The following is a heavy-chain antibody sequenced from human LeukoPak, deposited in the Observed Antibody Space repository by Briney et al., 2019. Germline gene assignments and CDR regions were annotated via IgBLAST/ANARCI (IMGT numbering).Heavy chain of an antibody. CDR1: EFTFSNYN. CDR3: ARDPYSGSYGNNYYYYMDV. Sequence: SGGSLRLSCEASEFTFSNYNMNWVRQAPGQRLEWVSSITSSSTYVFYADSVKGRFTISRDNAQNSLYPQMNSLRAEDTAVYYCARDPYSGSYGNNYYYYMDVWGKGTTV. V-gene: IGHV3-21*01. CDR2: ITSSSTYV. D-gene: IGHD5-12*01. J-gene: IGHJ6*03.